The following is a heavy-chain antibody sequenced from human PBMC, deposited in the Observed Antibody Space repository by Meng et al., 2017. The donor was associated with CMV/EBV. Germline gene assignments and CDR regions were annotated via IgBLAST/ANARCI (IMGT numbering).Heavy chain of an antibody. CDR1: GFTFSSYA. J-gene: IGHJ6*02. D-gene: IGHD6-13*01. CDR3: ARDPASSWYGHYYYGMDV. Sequence: GESLKISCAASGFTFSSYAMHWVRQAPGKGLEWVAVISYDGSNKDYADSVKGRFTISRDNSKNTLYLQMNSLRAEDTAVYYCARDPASSWYGHYYYGMDVWGQGTTVTVSS. V-gene: IGHV3-30*04. CDR2: ISYDGSNK.